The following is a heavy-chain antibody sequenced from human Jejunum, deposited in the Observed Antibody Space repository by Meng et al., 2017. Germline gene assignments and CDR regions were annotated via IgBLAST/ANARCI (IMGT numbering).Heavy chain of an antibody. J-gene: IGHJ5*02. D-gene: IGHD5-12*01. CDR1: GGSISDSNW. CDR2: IYHTGST. CDR3: ARDLLGPAIAASGYFDP. V-gene: IGHV4-4*02. Sequence: QGHLQGSGPGLVKPSGTLSLTCAVSGGSISDSNWWSWVRQPPGKGLEWIGEIYHTGSTNYNPSLKSRVTMSLDKSKNQFFLDLTSVTAADTAVYYCARDLLGPAIAASGYFDPWGQGTLVTVSS.